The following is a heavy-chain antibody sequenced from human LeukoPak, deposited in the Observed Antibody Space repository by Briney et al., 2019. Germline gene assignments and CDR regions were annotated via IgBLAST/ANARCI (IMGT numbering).Heavy chain of an antibody. V-gene: IGHV4-34*01. Sequence: SETLSLTCTVSGGSISSYYWSWIRQPPGKGLEWIGEINHSGSTNYNPSLKSRVTISVDTSKNQFSLKLSSVTAADTAVYYCARGVSHYYDSSGYPVDYYGMDVWGQGTTVTVSS. J-gene: IGHJ6*02. CDR3: ARGVSHYYDSSGYPVDYYGMDV. CDR2: INHSGST. CDR1: GGSISSYY. D-gene: IGHD3-22*01.